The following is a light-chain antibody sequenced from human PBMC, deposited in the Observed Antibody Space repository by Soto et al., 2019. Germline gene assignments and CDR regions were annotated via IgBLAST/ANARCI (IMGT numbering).Light chain of an antibody. Sequence: DIVLTQSPGSLSLSPGQRATLSCRASQCVDTTFFAWYQKKPGQAPMLLIQGASKRATGIPDRFSGSGSGTDFTIIISRLEPEDFALYYCQQYMSSVTFGQGTKVEIK. J-gene: IGKJ1*01. CDR2: GAS. CDR3: QQYMSSVT. V-gene: IGKV3-20*01. CDR1: QCVDTTF.